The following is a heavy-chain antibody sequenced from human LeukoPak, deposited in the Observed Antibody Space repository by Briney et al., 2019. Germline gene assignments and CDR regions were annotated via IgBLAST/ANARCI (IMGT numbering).Heavy chain of an antibody. CDR3: ARAIGVVIISYFDY. Sequence: SETLSLTCAVCGGSFSGYYWSWIRQPPGKGLEWIGEINHSGSTNYNPSLKSRVTISVDTSKNQFSLKLSSVTAADTAVYYCARAIGVVIISYFDYWGQGTLVTVSS. D-gene: IGHD3-3*01. CDR2: INHSGST. CDR1: GGSFSGYY. J-gene: IGHJ4*02. V-gene: IGHV4-34*01.